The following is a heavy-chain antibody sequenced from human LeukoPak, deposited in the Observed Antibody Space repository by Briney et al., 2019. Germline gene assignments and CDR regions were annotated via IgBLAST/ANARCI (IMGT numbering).Heavy chain of an antibody. V-gene: IGHV3-11*01. J-gene: IGHJ4*02. D-gene: IGHD6-13*01. CDR1: GFTFSDYY. CDR2: ISSSGSTV. Sequence: GGSLRLSCAASGFTFSDYYMSWIRQAPGKGLEWVSYISSSGSTVYYADSVKGRFTISRDNAKNSLYLQMNSLRAEDTAVYYCATPLGGIAAAGPLDYWGQGTLVTVSS. CDR3: ATPLGGIAAAGPLDY.